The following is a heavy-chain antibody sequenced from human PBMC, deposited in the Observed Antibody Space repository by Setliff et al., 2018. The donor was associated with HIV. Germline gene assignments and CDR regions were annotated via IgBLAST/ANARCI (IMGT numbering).Heavy chain of an antibody. V-gene: IGHV4-28*05. Sequence: PSETLSLTCVVSGYSISSNDWWGWIRQSPGKGLEWIGYIYYSGSIYHNPSLKSRVTMSVDTSKNQFSLNLSSVTAVDTAVYYCAKKGNGDYHFDYWGQGTLVTVSS. CDR3: AKKGNGDYHFDY. CDR2: IYYSGSI. D-gene: IGHD4-17*01. CDR1: GYSISSNDW. J-gene: IGHJ4*02.